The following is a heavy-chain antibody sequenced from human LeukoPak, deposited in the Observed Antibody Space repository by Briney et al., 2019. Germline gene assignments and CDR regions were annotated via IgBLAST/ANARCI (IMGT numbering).Heavy chain of an antibody. Sequence: SETLSLTCAVYGGSFSDYSWSWIRQPPGKGLEWIGEINPSGGTNHNPSLMSRVSMSVDKSKNQISLRVSSVTAADTAVYYCASFRARYYDILTGIQNDYWGQGTLVTVSS. CDR1: GGSFSDYS. D-gene: IGHD3-9*01. V-gene: IGHV4-34*01. CDR2: INPSGGT. CDR3: ASFRARYYDILTGIQNDY. J-gene: IGHJ4*02.